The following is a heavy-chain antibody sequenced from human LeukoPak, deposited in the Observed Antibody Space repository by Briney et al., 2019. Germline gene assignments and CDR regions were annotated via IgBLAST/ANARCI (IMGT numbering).Heavy chain of an antibody. Sequence: ASVTVSCKASGYTFTSYGISWVRQAPGQGLEWMGWISAYNGNTNYAQKLQGRVTMTTDTSTSTAYMELRNLRSDDTAVYYCATVGYYYYYMDVCGKGTTVTVSS. CDR1: GYTFTSYG. CDR3: ATVGYYYYYMDV. J-gene: IGHJ6*03. D-gene: IGHD3-16*01. V-gene: IGHV1-18*01. CDR2: ISAYNGNT.